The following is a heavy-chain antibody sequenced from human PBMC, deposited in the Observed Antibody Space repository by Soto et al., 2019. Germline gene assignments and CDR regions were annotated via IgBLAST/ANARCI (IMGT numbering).Heavy chain of an antibody. V-gene: IGHV3-21*01. J-gene: IGHJ4*02. D-gene: IGHD3-10*01. CDR2: ISSSSSYI. CDR1: GFTFSSYS. Sequence: EVQLVESGGGLVKPGGSLRLSCAASGFTFSSYSMNWVRQAPGKGLEWVSSISSSSSYIYYADSVKGRFTISRDNAKNSLYLQMNSLRAEDTSVYYCARQLWFGALTYDTDYWGQGTLVTVSS. CDR3: ARQLWFGALTYDTDY.